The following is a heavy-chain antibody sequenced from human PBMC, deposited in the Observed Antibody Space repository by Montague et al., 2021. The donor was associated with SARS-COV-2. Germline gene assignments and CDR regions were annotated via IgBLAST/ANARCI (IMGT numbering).Heavy chain of an antibody. Sequence: SETLSLTCAVSGGSITGFSWSWVRQPAGKGLEWIGRVTTSGTTNXXPSLRSRVTMSVDTSKNQFSLNLNSVTAADTAIQYCARTPTRPLSLDSWGQGTLVTVSS. J-gene: IGHJ4*02. CDR2: VTTSGTT. CDR1: GGSITGFS. CDR3: ARTPTRPLSLDS. V-gene: IGHV4-4*07. D-gene: IGHD6-6*01.